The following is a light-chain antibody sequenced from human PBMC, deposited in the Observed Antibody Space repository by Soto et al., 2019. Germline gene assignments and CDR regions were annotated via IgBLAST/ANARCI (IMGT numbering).Light chain of an antibody. Sequence: QSALTQPPSASGSPGQSVTISCTGTSSDVGGYNNVSWYQQHPVKAPKLMIYEVSKRPSGVPDRFSGSKSGNTASLTVSGLQAEDEADYYCSSYAGSNNFGVFGGGTKLTVL. CDR1: SSDVGGYNN. V-gene: IGLV2-8*01. CDR3: SSYAGSNNFGV. J-gene: IGLJ2*01. CDR2: EVS.